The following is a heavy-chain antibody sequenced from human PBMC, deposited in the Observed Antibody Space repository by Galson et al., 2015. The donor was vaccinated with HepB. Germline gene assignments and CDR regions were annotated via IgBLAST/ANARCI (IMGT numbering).Heavy chain of an antibody. CDR1: GFTFSSYS. J-gene: IGHJ3*02. CDR2: ISTSSSAI. CDR3: ARGTSSNTRGAFDI. Sequence: SLRLSCAASGFTFSSYSMNWVRQAPGKGLKWISYISTSSSAIYYADSVKGRFTISRDNAKNSLYLQMNSLRDEDTGVYYCARGTSSNTRGAFDIWGQGTMVTVSS. D-gene: IGHD2-2*01. V-gene: IGHV3-48*02.